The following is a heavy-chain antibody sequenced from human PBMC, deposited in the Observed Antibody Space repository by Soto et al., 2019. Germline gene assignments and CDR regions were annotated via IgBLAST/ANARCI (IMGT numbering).Heavy chain of an antibody. CDR2: ISLDGNNK. J-gene: IGHJ4*02. D-gene: IGHD3-10*01. CDR1: GFTFSSYA. CDR3: ERARYGSGRDFDY. Sequence: QVQLVESGGGVVQPGRSLRVSCAASGFTFSSYAMHWVRQAPGKGLEWVAVISLDGNNKYYADSVKGRFTISRDNSKNTLYLQMNGLRPEDTAVYYCERARYGSGRDFDYWGQGTLVTVSS. V-gene: IGHV3-30-3*01.